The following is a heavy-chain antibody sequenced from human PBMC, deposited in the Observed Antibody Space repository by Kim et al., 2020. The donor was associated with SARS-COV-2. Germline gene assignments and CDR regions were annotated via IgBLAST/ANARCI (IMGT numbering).Heavy chain of an antibody. CDR2: IYYSGST. Sequence: SETLSLTCTVSGDSISSGGYYWSWIRQHPGKGLEWIGYIYYSGSTYYNPSLKSRVTISVDTSKNQFSLKLSSVTAADTAVYYCARVSDYGDYRGGWFDPWGQGTLVTVSS. J-gene: IGHJ5*02. CDR1: GDSISSGGYY. CDR3: ARVSDYGDYRGGWFDP. D-gene: IGHD4-17*01. V-gene: IGHV4-31*03.